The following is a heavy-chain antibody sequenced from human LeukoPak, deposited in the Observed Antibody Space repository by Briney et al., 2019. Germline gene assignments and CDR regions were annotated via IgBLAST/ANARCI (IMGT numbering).Heavy chain of an antibody. Sequence: KPSETLSLTCTVSGASISSSSYFWGWIRQPPGKGLEYIGSVYYSGRTYYNPSLKSRVTISLDTSKNQFSLRLTSVTAADTAVYYCARPLDTTLANPFDIWGHGTMVTVSS. CDR1: GASISSSSYF. CDR2: VYYSGRT. D-gene: IGHD5-18*01. V-gene: IGHV4-39*01. J-gene: IGHJ3*02. CDR3: ARPLDTTLANPFDI.